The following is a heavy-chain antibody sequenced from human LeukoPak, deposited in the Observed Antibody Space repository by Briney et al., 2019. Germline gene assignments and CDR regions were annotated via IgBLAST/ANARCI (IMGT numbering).Heavy chain of an antibody. CDR3: ARARGGYNFALLGPGPSDY. CDR1: GYTFTSYY. Sequence: GASVKVSCKASGYTFTSYYMHWGRQAPGQGLEWMGIINPSGGSTSDAQKFQGRVTMTRDTSTSTVYMELSSLRSEDTAVYYCARARGGYNFALLGPGPSDYWGQGTLVTVSS. V-gene: IGHV1-46*01. CDR2: INPSGGST. D-gene: IGHD5-24*01. J-gene: IGHJ4*02.